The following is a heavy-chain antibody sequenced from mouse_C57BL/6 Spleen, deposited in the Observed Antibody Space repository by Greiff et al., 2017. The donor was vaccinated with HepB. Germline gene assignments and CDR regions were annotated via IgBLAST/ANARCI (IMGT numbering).Heavy chain of an antibody. Sequence: QVQLQQPGAELVMPGASVKLSCKASGYTFTSYWMHWVKQRPGQGLEWIGEIDPSDSYTNYNQKFKGKSTLTVDKSSSTAYMQLSSLPSDDSAVYYCARGHYYGSNWYFDVWGTGTTVTVSS. D-gene: IGHD1-1*01. V-gene: IGHV1-69*01. CDR2: IDPSDSYT. CDR1: GYTFTSYW. J-gene: IGHJ1*03. CDR3: ARGHYYGSNWYFDV.